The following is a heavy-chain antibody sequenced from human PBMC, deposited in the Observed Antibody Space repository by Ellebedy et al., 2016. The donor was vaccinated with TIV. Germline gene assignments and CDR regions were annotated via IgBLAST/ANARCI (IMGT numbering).Heavy chain of an antibody. CDR1: GFTFSDHT. CDR2: ISSTTAYA. J-gene: IGHJ4*02. CDR3: AREIIAFDY. V-gene: IGHV3-21*01. Sequence: GESLKISCAASGFTFSDHTMSWVRQAPGRGLEWVSSISSTTAYAYYGDSVKGRFTISRDNAKNSLYLQMNSLRVEDTAVYYCAREIIAFDYWGQGTLVTVSS.